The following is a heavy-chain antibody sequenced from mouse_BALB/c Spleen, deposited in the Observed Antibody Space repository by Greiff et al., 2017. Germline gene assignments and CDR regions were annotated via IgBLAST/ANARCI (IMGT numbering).Heavy chain of an antibody. CDR1: GFTFSDYY. CDR2: ISDGGSYT. CDR3: ARDENYYGSSPSYAMDY. D-gene: IGHD1-1*01. J-gene: IGHJ4*01. Sequence: EVQVVESGGGLVKPGGSLKLSCAASGFTFSDYYMYWVRQTPEKRLEWVATISDGGSYTYYPDSVKGRFTISRDNAKNNLYLQMSSLKSEDTAMYYCARDENYYGSSPSYAMDYWGQGTSVTVSS. V-gene: IGHV5-4*02.